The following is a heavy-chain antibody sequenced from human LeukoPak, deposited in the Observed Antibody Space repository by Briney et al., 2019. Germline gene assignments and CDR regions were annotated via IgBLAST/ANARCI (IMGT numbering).Heavy chain of an antibody. D-gene: IGHD2-21*01. CDR2: ITSSGRST. Sequence: GGSLRLSCTASGFSFSDHYMTWMRQAPGKGLEWISYITSSGRSTDYADSVKGRFIISRDNAMNSLFLQMSSLRVDDTAVYYCTRDPDYGDPDWGRGTLVTVSS. CDR1: GFSFSDHY. CDR3: TRDPDYGDPD. V-gene: IGHV3-11*01. J-gene: IGHJ4*02.